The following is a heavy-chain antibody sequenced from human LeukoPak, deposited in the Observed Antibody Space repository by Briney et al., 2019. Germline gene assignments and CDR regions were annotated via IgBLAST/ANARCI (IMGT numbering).Heavy chain of an antibody. V-gene: IGHV3-48*03. J-gene: IGHJ6*03. CDR3: AKDPGYSYGYFYMDV. D-gene: IGHD5-18*01. Sequence: GGSLRLSCAASGFTFSNYEMNWVRQAPGKGLEWLSYISGNGNTIYYADSVKGRFTISRDNSKNTLYLQMNSLRAEDTAVYYCAKDPGYSYGYFYMDVWGKGTTVTISS. CDR1: GFTFSNYE. CDR2: ISGNGNTI.